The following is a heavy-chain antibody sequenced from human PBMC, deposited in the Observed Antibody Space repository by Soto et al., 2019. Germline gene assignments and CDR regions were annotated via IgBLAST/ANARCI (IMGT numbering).Heavy chain of an antibody. CDR1: GFTFSSYA. J-gene: IGHJ6*02. Sequence: GGSLRLSCAASGFTFSSYAMSWVRQAPGKGLEWVSAISGSGGSTYYADSVKGRFTISRDNSKNTLYLQMNSLRAEDTAVYYCAKDPSLAVAATDGGVDVWGQGTTVTVSS. CDR2: ISGSGGST. D-gene: IGHD2-15*01. CDR3: AKDPSLAVAATDGGVDV. V-gene: IGHV3-23*01.